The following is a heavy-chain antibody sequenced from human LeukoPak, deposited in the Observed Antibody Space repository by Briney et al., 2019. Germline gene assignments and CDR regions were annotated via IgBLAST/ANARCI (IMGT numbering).Heavy chain of an antibody. Sequence: PGGSLRLSCAVSGFTFSNYNMNWVRQAPGKGLEWVSSISSASSYIYYADSVKGRFTISRDNAKNSLYLQMNSLSAEDTAVYYCATLWDIVLVPGVTLDYWGQGTLVTVSS. CDR3: ATLWDIVLVPGVTLDY. CDR1: GFTFSNYN. J-gene: IGHJ4*02. D-gene: IGHD2-2*01. V-gene: IGHV3-21*01. CDR2: ISSASSYI.